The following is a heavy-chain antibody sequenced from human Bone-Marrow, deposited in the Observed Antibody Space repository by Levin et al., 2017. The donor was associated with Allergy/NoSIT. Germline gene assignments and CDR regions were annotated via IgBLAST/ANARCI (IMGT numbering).Heavy chain of an antibody. Sequence: PSETLSLTCAVSGFTVSNNYMSWVRQAPGAGLEWVSLIYSVGTTYYADSVKGRFTISRDNSRNTLYLQMNSLRAEDTAVYYCTGGPSGVRGWGQGTLVTVSS. CDR2: IYSVGTT. D-gene: IGHD3-16*01. V-gene: IGHV3-53*01. J-gene: IGHJ4*02. CDR3: TGGPSGVRG. CDR1: GFTVSNNY.